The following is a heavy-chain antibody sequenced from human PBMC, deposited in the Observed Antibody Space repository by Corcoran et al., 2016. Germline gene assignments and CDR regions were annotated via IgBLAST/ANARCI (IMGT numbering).Heavy chain of an antibody. J-gene: IGHJ4*02. CDR1: GYSFTSYW. Sequence: EVQLVQSGAEVKKPGESLKISCKGSGYSFTSYWIGWVRQMPGKGLEWMGIIYPGDSDTRYSPSFQGQVTISADKSISTAYLQWSSLKASATAMYYCARPTSCRTTTCYVDYWGQGTRVTVSS. D-gene: IGHD2-2*01. CDR2: IYPGDSDT. CDR3: ARPTSCRTTTCYVDY. V-gene: IGHV5-51*01.